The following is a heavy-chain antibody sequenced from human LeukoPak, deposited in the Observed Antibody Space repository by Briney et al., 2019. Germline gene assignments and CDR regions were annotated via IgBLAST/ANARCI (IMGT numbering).Heavy chain of an antibody. CDR3: AKDRSGSYYDAFNI. D-gene: IGHD1-26*01. Sequence: GGSLRLSCAASGFTIDDYAMHWVRQAPGKGLEWVSGITWNSGSIDYAGSVKGRFTISRDNAKNSLYLQMNSLRAEDTALYYCAKDRSGSYYDAFNIWGQGTMVTVSS. J-gene: IGHJ3*02. CDR2: ITWNSGSI. V-gene: IGHV3-9*01. CDR1: GFTIDDYA.